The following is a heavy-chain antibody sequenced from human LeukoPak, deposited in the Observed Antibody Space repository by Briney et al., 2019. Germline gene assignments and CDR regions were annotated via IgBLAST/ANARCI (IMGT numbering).Heavy chain of an antibody. Sequence: SETLSLTCTVSGSSISSYYWSWIRQPPGKGLEWIGYIYYGGSTKYNPSLKSRVTISVDTSKNQFSLNLSSVTAADTAVYYCARDTREDTAMAYFDYWGQGTLVTVSS. V-gene: IGHV4-59*01. J-gene: IGHJ4*02. CDR2: IYYGGST. D-gene: IGHD5-18*01. CDR1: GSSISSYY. CDR3: ARDTREDTAMAYFDY.